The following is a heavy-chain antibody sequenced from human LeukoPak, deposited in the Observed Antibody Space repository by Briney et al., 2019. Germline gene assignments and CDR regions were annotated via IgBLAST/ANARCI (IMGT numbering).Heavy chain of an antibody. J-gene: IGHJ6*03. CDR3: ARESTRKYAYYYYYYMGV. CDR1: GGSFSGYY. V-gene: IGHV4-34*01. CDR2: INHSGGT. Sequence: PSETLSLTCAVYGGSFSGYYWSWIRQPPGKGLEWIGEINHSGGTNYNPSLKSRVTISVDTSKNQFSLKPSSVTAADTAVYYCARESTRKYAYYYYYYMGVWGKGTTVTVSS.